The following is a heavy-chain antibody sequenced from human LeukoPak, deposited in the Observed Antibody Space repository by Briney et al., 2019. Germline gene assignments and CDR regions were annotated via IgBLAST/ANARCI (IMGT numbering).Heavy chain of an antibody. Sequence: ASVKVSCKASGYTFTSYDIHWVRQATGQGLAWMGWMNPNSGNTGYAQKFQGRVTMTRNTSISTAYMELSSLRSEDTAVYYCARASYDFWSGYYRRNDAFDIWGQGTMVTVSS. D-gene: IGHD3-3*01. V-gene: IGHV1-8*01. J-gene: IGHJ3*02. CDR2: MNPNSGNT. CDR1: GYTFTSYD. CDR3: ARASYDFWSGYYRRNDAFDI.